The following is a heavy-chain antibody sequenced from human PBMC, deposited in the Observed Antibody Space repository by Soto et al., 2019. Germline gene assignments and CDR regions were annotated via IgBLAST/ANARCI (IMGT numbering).Heavy chain of an antibody. CDR3: ASGPTGSGSTN. V-gene: IGHV3-30-3*01. Sequence: QVQLVESGGGVVQPGRSLRLSCAASGFTLSSYAMHWVRQAPGKGLEWVAVISYDGSNKYYADSVKGRFTISRDNSKNTLYLQMNSLRAEDTAVYYCASGPTGSGSTNWGQGTLVTVSS. CDR1: GFTLSSYA. CDR2: ISYDGSNK. J-gene: IGHJ4*02. D-gene: IGHD3-10*01.